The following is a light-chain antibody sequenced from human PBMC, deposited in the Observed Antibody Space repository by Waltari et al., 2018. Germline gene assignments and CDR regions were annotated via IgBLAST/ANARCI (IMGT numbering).Light chain of an antibody. J-gene: IGLJ2*01. CDR2: DDT. CDR3: SSYTSSSALV. Sequence: QSALTQSASVSGSPGQSITISCTGTSSDVGGYNHVSWYQQNPGKAPKLKIYDDTNQPLGVSHRFSGSKSGNPSSLTISGLQAEDEADYYCSSYTSSSALVFGGGTKLTVL. V-gene: IGLV2-14*03. CDR1: SSDVGGYNH.